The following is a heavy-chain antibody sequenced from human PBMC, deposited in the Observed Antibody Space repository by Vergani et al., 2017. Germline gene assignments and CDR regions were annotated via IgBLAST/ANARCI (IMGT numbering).Heavy chain of an antibody. Sequence: EVQLVESGGGLVKPGGSLRLSCAASGFTFSSYSMNWVRQAPGKGLEWVSSISSSSSYIYYADSVKGRFTISRDNAKNSLYLQMNSLRAEDTAVYYCARAFXVGATNYYYYYMDVWGKGTTVTVSS. CDR2: ISSSSSYI. CDR3: ARAFXVGATNYYYYYMDV. D-gene: IGHD1-26*01. CDR1: GFTFSSYS. V-gene: IGHV3-21*01. J-gene: IGHJ6*03.